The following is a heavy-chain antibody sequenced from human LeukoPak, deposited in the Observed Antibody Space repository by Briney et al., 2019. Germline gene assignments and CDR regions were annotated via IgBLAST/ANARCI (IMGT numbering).Heavy chain of an antibody. CDR2: IYSGGTT. Sequence: GGSLRLSCAASGFTVSNNYMSWVRQAPGKGLEWVSVIYSGGTTYYADSVKGRFTNSRDNSKNTLYLQMNSLRAEDTAVYYCAKEYCSSTSCYTGNYYYYYYMDVWGKGTTVTVSS. D-gene: IGHD2-2*02. CDR1: GFTVSNNY. V-gene: IGHV3-53*01. CDR3: AKEYCSSTSCYTGNYYYYYYMDV. J-gene: IGHJ6*03.